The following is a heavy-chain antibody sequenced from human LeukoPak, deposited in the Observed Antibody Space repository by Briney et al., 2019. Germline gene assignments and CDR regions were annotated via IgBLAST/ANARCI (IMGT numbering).Heavy chain of an antibody. CDR3: ARDPPVVPAANSDY. J-gene: IGHJ4*02. V-gene: IGHV1-69*04. D-gene: IGHD2-2*01. CDR1: GGTFSSYA. Sequence: SVTVSCKASGGTFSSYAISWVRQAPGQGLEWMGRIIPILGIANYAQKFQGRVTITADKSTSTAYMELSSLRSEDTAVYYCARDPPVVPAANSDYWGQGTLVTVSS. CDR2: IIPILGIA.